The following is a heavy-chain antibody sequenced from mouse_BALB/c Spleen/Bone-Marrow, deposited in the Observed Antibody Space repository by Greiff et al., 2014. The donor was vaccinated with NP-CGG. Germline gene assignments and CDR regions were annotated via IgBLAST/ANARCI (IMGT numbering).Heavy chain of an antibody. Sequence: VQLKESGPELEKPGASAKISCKASGYSFTDSNMNWVKQSNGKNLEWIGNIDPYYGGTSYSQKFKGKATLTVDKSSSTAYMQLRSLTSEDSAVYYCAKKDYGSSSFDYWGQGTTLTVSS. CDR3: AKKDYGSSSFDY. CDR2: IDPYYGGT. J-gene: IGHJ2*01. CDR1: GYSFTDSN. D-gene: IGHD1-1*01. V-gene: IGHV1-39*01.